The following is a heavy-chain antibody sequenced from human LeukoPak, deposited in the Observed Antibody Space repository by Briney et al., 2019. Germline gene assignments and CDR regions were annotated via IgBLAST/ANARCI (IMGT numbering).Heavy chain of an antibody. CDR2: ISGSGGST. Sequence: GGSLRLSCAASGFTFSSYAMSWVRQAPGKGLEWVSAISGSGGSTYYADSVKGRFTISRDNSKNTLYLQMNSLRAEDTAVYYCARVDSGSHEGTFDYWGQGTLVTVSS. CDR1: GFTFSSYA. D-gene: IGHD1-26*01. J-gene: IGHJ4*02. CDR3: ARVDSGSHEGTFDY. V-gene: IGHV3-23*01.